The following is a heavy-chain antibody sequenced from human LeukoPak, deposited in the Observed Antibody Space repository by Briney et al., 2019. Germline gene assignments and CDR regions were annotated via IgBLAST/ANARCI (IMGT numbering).Heavy chain of an antibody. CDR3: ARGDYYGSGSYYHDAFDI. CDR1: GFTFSSYW. D-gene: IGHD3-10*01. J-gene: IGHJ3*02. V-gene: IGHV3-7*03. CDR2: IKPDGSEK. Sequence: PGGSLRLSCVASGFTFSSYWMHWVRQAPGKGLEWVANIKPDGSEKHYVDSVKGRLTIARDNAKNSLYLQMNSLRAEDTAVYYCARGDYYGSGSYYHDAFDIWGQGTMVTVSS.